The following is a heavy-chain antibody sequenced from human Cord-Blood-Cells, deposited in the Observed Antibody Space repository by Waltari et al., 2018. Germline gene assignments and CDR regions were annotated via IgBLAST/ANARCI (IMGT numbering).Heavy chain of an antibody. J-gene: IGHJ4*02. CDR3: ARGPYSSSWYYFDY. CDR1: GYTFTGYY. CDR2: INPNSGVT. V-gene: IGHV1-2*05. D-gene: IGHD6-13*01. Sequence: QVQLVQSGAEVKKPGASVKVSCKASGYTFTGYYMHWVRQAPGQGLEWMGRINPNSGVTNYAQKFQGRVTMTRDTSISTAYMELSRLRSDDTVVYYCARGPYSSSWYYFDYWGQGTLVTVSS.